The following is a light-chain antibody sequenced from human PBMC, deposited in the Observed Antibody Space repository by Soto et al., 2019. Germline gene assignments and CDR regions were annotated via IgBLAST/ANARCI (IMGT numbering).Light chain of an antibody. CDR2: ASS. CDR1: QSISSY. J-gene: IGKJ4*01. Sequence: DIQMTQSPSSLSAAVGDRVTNTCRASQSISSYLNWYRQRPGKAPKLLIYASSSLQSGVPTRFSGSGSGTDFTLTISSLQPEDFATYYCQQSYITPPIFGGGTKVEIK. V-gene: IGKV1-39*01. CDR3: QQSYITPPI.